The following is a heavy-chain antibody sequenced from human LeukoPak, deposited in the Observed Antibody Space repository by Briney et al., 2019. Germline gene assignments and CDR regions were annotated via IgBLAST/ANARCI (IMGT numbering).Heavy chain of an antibody. V-gene: IGHV1-69*04. CDR3: ARDSASEYYYDSSGYRPFPY. CDR2: IIPILGIA. CDR1: GGTFSSYA. D-gene: IGHD3-22*01. J-gene: IGHJ4*02. Sequence: GASVSVSCKASGGTFSSYAISWVRQAPGQGLEWMGRIIPILGIANYAQKFQGRVTITADKSTSTAYMELSSLRSEDTAVYYCARDSASEYYYDSSGYRPFPYWGQGTLVTVSS.